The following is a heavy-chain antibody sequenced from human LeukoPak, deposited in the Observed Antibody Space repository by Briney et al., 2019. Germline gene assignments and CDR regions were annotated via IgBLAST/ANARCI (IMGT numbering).Heavy chain of an antibody. V-gene: IGHV4-39*07. CDR2: IYYTGST. D-gene: IGHD3-22*01. J-gene: IGHJ3*01. CDR3: ARVVVVITMSAFDV. CDR1: GGSFSDDTYY. Sequence: SETLSLTCTVSGGSFSDDTYYWGWIRQPPGKGLEWIGSIYYTGSTYYNPSLKSRVTISVDTSKNQFSLKMRSVTAADTAVYYCARVVVVITMSAFDVWGQGTTVTVSS.